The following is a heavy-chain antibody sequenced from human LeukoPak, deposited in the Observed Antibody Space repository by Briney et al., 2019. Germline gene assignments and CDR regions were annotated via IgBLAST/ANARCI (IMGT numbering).Heavy chain of an antibody. CDR3: ARGWRWGGSYYWYFDL. Sequence: SETLSLTCAVYGGSFSGYYWSWIRQPPGKGLEWIGEINHSGSTNYNPSLKSRVTISVDTSKNQFSLKLSSVAAADTAVYYCARGWRWGGSYYWYFDLWGRGTLVTVSS. D-gene: IGHD1-26*01. CDR2: INHSGST. V-gene: IGHV4-34*01. CDR1: GGSFSGYY. J-gene: IGHJ2*01.